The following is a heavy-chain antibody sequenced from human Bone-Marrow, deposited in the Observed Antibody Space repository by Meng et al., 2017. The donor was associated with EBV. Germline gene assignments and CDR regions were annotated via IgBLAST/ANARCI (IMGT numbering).Heavy chain of an antibody. V-gene: IGHV7-4-1*02. J-gene: IGHJ4*02. CDR1: GYTLSRYA. CDR2: INTGTENP. D-gene: IGHD6-19*01. Sequence: QVQLVQSGSELKKPGASMKVSCKASGYTLSRYAMNWVRQAPGQGLEWMGWINTGTENPTYAQGFTGRFVFSLDKSANTAYLQINSLRAEDTAVYFCAREDVTVAGFFDFWGQGTLVTASS. CDR3: AREDVTVAGFFDF.